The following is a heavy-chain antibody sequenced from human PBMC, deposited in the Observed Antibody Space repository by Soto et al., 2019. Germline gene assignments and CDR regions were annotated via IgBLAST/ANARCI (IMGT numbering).Heavy chain of an antibody. CDR1: GCTFSGYA. J-gene: IGHJ4*02. CDR2: ISGSGGST. CDR3: AKDRPDFWSGYLDYFDY. D-gene: IGHD3-3*01. Sequence: PGGSLRLSCAASGCTFSGYAMSRVRQAPGKGLEWVSAISGSGGSTYYADSVKGRFTISRDNSKNTLYLQMNSLRAEDTAVYYCAKDRPDFWSGYLDYFDYWGQGTLVTVSS. V-gene: IGHV3-23*01.